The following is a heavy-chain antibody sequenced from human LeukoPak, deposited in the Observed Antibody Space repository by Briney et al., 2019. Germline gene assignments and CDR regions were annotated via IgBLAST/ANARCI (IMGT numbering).Heavy chain of an antibody. CDR1: RLTVSSTY. CDR2: IYSVGST. Sequence: GGSLRLSCAASRLTVSSTYMGWVRQTPGKGLEWVSVIYSVGSTYYAESVKGRFTISRDNSKNKLYIQMNNLRAEDTAGYYCARDLLEWYFDYWGQGTMVTVSS. CDR3: ARDLLEWYFDY. V-gene: IGHV3-66*01. J-gene: IGHJ4*02. D-gene: IGHD3-3*01.